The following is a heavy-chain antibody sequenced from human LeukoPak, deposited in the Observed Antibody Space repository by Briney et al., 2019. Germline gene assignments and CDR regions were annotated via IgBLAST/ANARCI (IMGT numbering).Heavy chain of an antibody. Sequence: SETVSLPCTVSGGSISSYYWSWIRQPPGKGLEWIGYIFYTGSTNYNPSLKSRVTISVLTSKNRFSLKLSSVTAADTAVYYCATLTGGDDAFDIWGQGTMVTVSS. J-gene: IGHJ3*02. D-gene: IGHD4-23*01. V-gene: IGHV4-59*01. CDR3: ATLTGGDDAFDI. CDR2: IFYTGST. CDR1: GGSISSYY.